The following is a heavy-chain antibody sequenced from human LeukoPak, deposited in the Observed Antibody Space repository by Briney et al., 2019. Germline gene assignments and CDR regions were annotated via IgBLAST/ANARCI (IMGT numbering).Heavy chain of an antibody. J-gene: IGHJ4*02. CDR3: ARVRVYTLLFDY. Sequence: PSETLSLTCTVSGGSISSYYWSWIRQPPGKGLERIGYIYYSGSTNYNPSLKSRVTISVDTSKNQFSLKLSSVTAADTAVYYCARVRVYTLLFDYWGQGTLVTVSS. CDR1: GGSISSYY. D-gene: IGHD2-2*02. CDR2: IYYSGST. V-gene: IGHV4-59*01.